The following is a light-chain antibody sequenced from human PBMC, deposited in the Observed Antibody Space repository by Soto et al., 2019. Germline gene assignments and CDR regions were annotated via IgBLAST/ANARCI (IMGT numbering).Light chain of an antibody. CDR3: SSFTSSSTQV. CDR2: EVN. V-gene: IGLV2-14*01. Sequence: QAVVTQPASVSGSPGQSITISCTGTSSDVGGYNYVSWYQQHPGKAPKLMIYEVNNRPSGVSNRFSGSKSANTASLTISGLQADDEADYYCSSFTSSSTQVFGGGTKLTVL. J-gene: IGLJ3*02. CDR1: SSDVGGYNY.